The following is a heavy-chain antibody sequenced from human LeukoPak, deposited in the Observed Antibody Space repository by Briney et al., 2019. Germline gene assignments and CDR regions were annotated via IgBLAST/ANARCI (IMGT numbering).Heavy chain of an antibody. J-gene: IGHJ4*02. Sequence: ASVKVSCKASGYSFTNYHITWVRQAPGQGLEYTGRVSCKNGITNYAQNLQGRITMTTDTSTTTAYMELRSLRSDDTALYFCVRGLGYCDTTSCYGELPGDYWSQGTLVTVSS. V-gene: IGHV1-18*04. CDR3: VRGLGYCDTTSCYGELPGDY. D-gene: IGHD2-2*01. CDR1: GYSFTNYH. CDR2: VSCKNGIT.